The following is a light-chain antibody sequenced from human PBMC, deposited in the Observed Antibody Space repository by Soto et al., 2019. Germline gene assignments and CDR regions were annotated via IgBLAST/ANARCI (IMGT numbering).Light chain of an antibody. Sequence: SQTTMSLSPGERATLSCRTSQSASRNLAWYQQKPGQAPRLLIYDASQRATGIAARFSGSGSATDFTLTISSLEPEDFAVYYCQPYGISGTFGQGTKVDIK. J-gene: IGKJ1*01. CDR2: DAS. CDR1: QSASRN. CDR3: QPYGISGT. V-gene: IGKV3-11*01.